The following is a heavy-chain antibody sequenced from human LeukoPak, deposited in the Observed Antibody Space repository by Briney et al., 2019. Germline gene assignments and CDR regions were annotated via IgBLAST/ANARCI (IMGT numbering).Heavy chain of an antibody. Sequence: PGRSLRLSCAASGFAFSTYTMPWVRQAPGKGLEWVAGISYDGRNKNYSDSVKGRFTISRDNSKNTLYVQMDSLGAEDTAVFYCARVWSIPAAFDVWGQGTMVTVSS. CDR2: ISYDGRNK. V-gene: IGHV3-30*04. D-gene: IGHD1-1*01. CDR1: GFAFSTYT. CDR3: ARVWSIPAAFDV. J-gene: IGHJ3*01.